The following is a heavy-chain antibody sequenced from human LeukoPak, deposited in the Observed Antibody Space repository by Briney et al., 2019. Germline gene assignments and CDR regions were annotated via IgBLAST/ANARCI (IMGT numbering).Heavy chain of an antibody. D-gene: IGHD5-12*01. CDR1: GFTFTNYD. V-gene: IGHV3-13*04. CDR2: IGIAGDT. Sequence: GGSLRLSCAAFGFTFTNYDMHWVRQATGKGLEWVSSIGIAGDTYYSGSVRGRFTISRENGKNSLFLQMNSLRAGDTAVYYCAREGRGYDPPHYYGMDVWGQGTTVTVSS. J-gene: IGHJ6*02. CDR3: AREGRGYDPPHYYGMDV.